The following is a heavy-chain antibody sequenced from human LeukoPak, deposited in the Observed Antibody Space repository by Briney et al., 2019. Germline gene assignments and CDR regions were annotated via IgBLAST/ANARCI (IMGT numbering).Heavy chain of an antibody. J-gene: IGHJ4*02. D-gene: IGHD1-26*01. V-gene: IGHV4-59*12. CDR2: IYYSGST. Sequence: SETLSLTCTVSGGSISSYYWSWIRQPPGKGLEWIGYIYYSGSTYYNPSLKSRVTISVDTSKNQFSLKLSSVTAADTAVYYCARDTGVGAVDYWGQGTLVTVSS. CDR3: ARDTGVGAVDY. CDR1: GGSISSYY.